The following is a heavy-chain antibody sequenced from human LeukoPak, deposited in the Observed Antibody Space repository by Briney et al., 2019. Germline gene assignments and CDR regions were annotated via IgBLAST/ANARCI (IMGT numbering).Heavy chain of an antibody. CDR1: GGTFSSYA. J-gene: IGHJ4*02. Sequence: GASVKVSCKASGGTFSSYAISWVRQAPGQGLEWMGRIIPIFGTANYAQKFQGRVTITTDESTSTAYMELSSLRSEDTAVYYCARVGHCSSTSCPYTDYWGQGTLVTVSS. CDR3: ARVGHCSSTSCPYTDY. CDR2: IIPIFGTA. D-gene: IGHD2-2*01. V-gene: IGHV1-69*05.